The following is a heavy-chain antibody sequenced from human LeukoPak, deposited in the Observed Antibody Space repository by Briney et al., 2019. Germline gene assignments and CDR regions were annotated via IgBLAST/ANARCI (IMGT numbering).Heavy chain of an antibody. D-gene: IGHD4-11*01. Sequence: PGGSLRLSCEVSGLTFSNVWMHWVRQTPGQGLVWVCRINTAGSTVYADPVKGRFTISRDNAKNMVCLQMNSLRTEDTAVYYCASLRDTDYWGRGTMVTVSS. CDR1: GLTFSNVW. CDR2: INTAGST. J-gene: IGHJ3*01. V-gene: IGHV3-74*01. CDR3: ASLRDTDY.